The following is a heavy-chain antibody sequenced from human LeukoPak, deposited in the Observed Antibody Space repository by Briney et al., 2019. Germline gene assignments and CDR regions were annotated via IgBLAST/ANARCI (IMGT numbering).Heavy chain of an antibody. CDR2: ISYDGSNK. J-gene: IGHJ4*02. Sequence: GGSLRLSCAVSGFTFSSYAMTWVRQAPGKGLEWVAVISYDGSNKYYADSVKGRFTISRDNSKNTLYLQMNSLRAEDTAVYYCARGLLAYCGGDCYSHFDYWGQGTLVTVSS. CDR3: ARGLLAYCGGDCYSHFDY. CDR1: GFTFSSYA. V-gene: IGHV3-30-3*01. D-gene: IGHD2-21*02.